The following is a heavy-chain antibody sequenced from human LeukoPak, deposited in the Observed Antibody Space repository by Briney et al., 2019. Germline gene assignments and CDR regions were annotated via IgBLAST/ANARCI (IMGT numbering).Heavy chain of an antibody. CDR1: GYTFADYF. CDR3: ARDVSSTPNWEFDY. CDR2: TNANSGGT. V-gene: IGHV1-2*06. D-gene: IGHD1-26*01. J-gene: IGHJ4*02. Sequence: GASVKVSCKTPGYTFADYFIHWVRQAPGQGLEYMGRTNANSGGTEYQQKFQGRVTMTRDMSISTAYVEINWLISDDTAIYYCARDVSSTPNWEFDYWGQGTTVTVSS.